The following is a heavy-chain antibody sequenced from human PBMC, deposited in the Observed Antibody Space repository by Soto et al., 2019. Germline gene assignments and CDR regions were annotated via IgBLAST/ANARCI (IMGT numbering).Heavy chain of an antibody. Sequence: QVQLVQSGAEVKKPGASVKVSCKASGYTFTSYDINWVRQATGQGLEYLGWMNPNSGNTAYVQKFQGRVTMTWDTSRSTAYMELSSLRSEDPAVYFCARGIKYGAYSRWFDPWGQGPLVTVSS. V-gene: IGHV1-8*01. CDR3: ARGIKYGAYSRWFDP. CDR1: GYTFTSYD. CDR2: MNPNSGNT. D-gene: IGHD4-17*01. J-gene: IGHJ5*02.